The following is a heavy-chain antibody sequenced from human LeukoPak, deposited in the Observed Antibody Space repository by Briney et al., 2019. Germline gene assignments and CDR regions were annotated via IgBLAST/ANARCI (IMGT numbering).Heavy chain of an antibody. CDR2: IYPGDSDT. D-gene: IGHD2-2*01. V-gene: IGHV5-51*01. CDR1: GYSFSNYW. Sequence: GESLKISCKGSGYSFSNYWIGWVRQMPGKGLEWMGIIYPGDSDTRYSPSFQGQVTISADKSISTAYLQWSSLKASDTAMYYCARRGYQGLDYFDYWGQGTLVTVSS. CDR3: ARRGYQGLDYFDY. J-gene: IGHJ4*02.